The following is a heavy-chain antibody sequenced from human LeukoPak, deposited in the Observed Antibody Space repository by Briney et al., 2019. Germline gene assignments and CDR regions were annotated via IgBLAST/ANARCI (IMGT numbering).Heavy chain of an antibody. CDR1: GFTFSSYE. Sequence: PGGSLRLSWAASGFTFSSYEMSWVRQAPAKGLEWVSYISVSGSSIYYADSVKGRFTIPRDNAKNSLYLQMNSVRAEDTAVYYCARELPGPFDYWGQGTLVTVSS. J-gene: IGHJ4*02. D-gene: IGHD1-14*01. CDR3: ARELPGPFDY. CDR2: ISVSGSSI. V-gene: IGHV3-48*03.